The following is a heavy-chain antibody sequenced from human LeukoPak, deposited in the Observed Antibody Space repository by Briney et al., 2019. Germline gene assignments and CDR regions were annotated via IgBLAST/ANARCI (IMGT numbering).Heavy chain of an antibody. Sequence: GGSLRLSCAASGFSFNTYAMHWVRQAPGQGLEWVALIWHDGSHKFYSNSVRGQFIISRDNSKNTVSLQMNNLRPEDTAVYYCARDCGGQAAFEDWDFDLWGRGTLVTVSS. D-gene: IGHD2-21*01. CDR3: ARDCGGQAAFEDWDFDL. CDR1: GFSFNTYA. J-gene: IGHJ2*01. CDR2: IWHDGSHK. V-gene: IGHV3-33*01.